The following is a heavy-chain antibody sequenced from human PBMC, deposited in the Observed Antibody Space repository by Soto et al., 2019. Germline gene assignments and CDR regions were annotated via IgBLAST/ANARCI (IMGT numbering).Heavy chain of an antibody. D-gene: IGHD6-19*01. J-gene: IGHJ4*02. CDR2: IKQDGSEK. CDR3: AREYSSGWYGGYFDY. Sequence: GGSLRLSCAASGFTFSSYWMSWVRQAPGKGLEWVANIKQDGSEKYYVDFVKGRFTISRDNAKNSLYLQMNNLRAEDTAVYYCAREYSSGWYGGYFDYWGQGTLVTVSS. V-gene: IGHV3-7*01. CDR1: GFTFSSYW.